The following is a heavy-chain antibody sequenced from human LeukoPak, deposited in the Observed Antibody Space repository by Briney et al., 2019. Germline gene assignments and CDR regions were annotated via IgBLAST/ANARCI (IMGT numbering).Heavy chain of an antibody. CDR3: ARGDILTGHYFDY. D-gene: IGHD3-9*01. J-gene: IGHJ4*02. CDR2: IYTSEST. Sequence: SETLSLTCTVSGGSISRGSYYWSWIRQPAGKGLEWIGRIYTSESTNYNPSLKSRVTISVDTSKNQFSLKLSSVTAADTAVYYCARGDILTGHYFDYWGQGTLVTVSS. V-gene: IGHV4-61*02. CDR1: GGSISRGSYY.